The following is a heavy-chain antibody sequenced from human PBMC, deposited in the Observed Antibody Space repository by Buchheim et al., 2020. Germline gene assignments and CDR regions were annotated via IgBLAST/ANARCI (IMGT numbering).Heavy chain of an antibody. CDR3: ARWFGEFRGYYGMDV. V-gene: IGHV4-34*01. CDR1: GGSFSGYY. D-gene: IGHD3-10*01. CDR2: INHSGST. Sequence: QVQLQQWGAGLLKPSETLSLTCAVYGGSFSGYYWSWIRQPPGKGLEWIGEINHSGSTNYNPSLKSRVTISVDTSKNQFSLKLSSVTAADTAVYYCARWFGEFRGYYGMDVWDQGTT. J-gene: IGHJ6*02.